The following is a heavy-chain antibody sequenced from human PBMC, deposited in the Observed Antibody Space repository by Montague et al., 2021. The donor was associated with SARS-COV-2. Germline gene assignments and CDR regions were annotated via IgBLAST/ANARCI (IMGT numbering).Heavy chain of an antibody. CDR1: GGSISNSIYY. Sequence: SETLSLTCTVSGGSISNSIYYWDWIRQPPGKGLEWIGSIYYTENTYYNPSLKSRVTISIDTSKNQFSLKLSSVTAADTAVYYCARLGRGYSYGSGAFDYWGQGILVTVSS. CDR3: ARLGRGYSYGSGAFDY. V-gene: IGHV4-39*01. CDR2: IYYTENT. J-gene: IGHJ4*02. D-gene: IGHD5-18*01.